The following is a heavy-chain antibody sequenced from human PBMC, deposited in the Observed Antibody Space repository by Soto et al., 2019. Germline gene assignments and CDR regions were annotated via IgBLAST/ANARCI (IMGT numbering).Heavy chain of an antibody. V-gene: IGHV3-23*01. Sequence: PGGSLRLSCAASGFTFSSYAMSWVRQAPGKGLEWVSAISGSGGSTYYADSVKGRFTISRDNSKNTLYLQMNSLRAEDTAVYYCAKDGDLRYFDWLSPEFDYWGQGTLVTVSS. J-gene: IGHJ4*02. D-gene: IGHD3-9*01. CDR2: ISGSGGST. CDR1: GFTFSSYA. CDR3: AKDGDLRYFDWLSPEFDY.